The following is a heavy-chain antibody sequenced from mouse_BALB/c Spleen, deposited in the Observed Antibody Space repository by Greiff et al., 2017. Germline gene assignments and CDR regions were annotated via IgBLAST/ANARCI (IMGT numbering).Heavy chain of an antibody. CDR3: ARSYGKKMAMDY. V-gene: IGHV1-54*03. Sequence: QVQLQQSGAELVRPGTSVKVSCKASGYAFTNYLIEWVKQRPGQGLESIGVINPGSGGTNYNEKFKGKATLTADKSSSTAYMQLSSLTSDDSAVYFCARSYGKKMAMDYWGQGTSVTVSS. J-gene: IGHJ4*01. D-gene: IGHD2-1*01. CDR1: GYAFTNYL. CDR2: INPGSGGT.